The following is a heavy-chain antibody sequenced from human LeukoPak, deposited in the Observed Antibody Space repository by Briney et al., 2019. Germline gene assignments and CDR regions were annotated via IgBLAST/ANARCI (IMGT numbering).Heavy chain of an antibody. V-gene: IGHV3-23*01. Sequence: PGGSLRLSCAASGFTFSTYAMNWVRQAPGKGLEWVSTISGSGGGTHYADSVKGRFTISRDNSKNALYLQMNSLRAEDTAVYYCAKAITDSGWSKSDYWGQGTLVTVSS. CDR2: ISGSGGGT. CDR3: AKAITDSGWSKSDY. CDR1: GFTFSTYA. J-gene: IGHJ4*02. D-gene: IGHD6-19*01.